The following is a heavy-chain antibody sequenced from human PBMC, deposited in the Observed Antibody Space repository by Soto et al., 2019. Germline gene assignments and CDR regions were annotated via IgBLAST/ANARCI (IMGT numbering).Heavy chain of an antibody. CDR3: ARVGDATLYYAMDV. CDR2: LNAGNGDT. D-gene: IGHD2-21*02. CDR1: GYTFTSYA. V-gene: IGHV1-3*01. J-gene: IGHJ6*01. Sequence: VQLVQSGAEVKKPGASVKVSCKASGYTFTSYAMHWVRQAPGHGPEWMGWLNAGNGDTKYSQNFQGRVTITRNTSASTVSMELSSLRSEDTAVYYCARVGDATLYYAMDVWGQGTTVTVSS.